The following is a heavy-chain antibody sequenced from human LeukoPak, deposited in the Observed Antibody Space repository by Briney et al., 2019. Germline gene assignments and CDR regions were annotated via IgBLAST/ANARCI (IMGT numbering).Heavy chain of an antibody. V-gene: IGHV4-39*07. J-gene: IGHJ5*02. Sequence: TSETLSLTCTVSGGSISSSGYYWGWIRQPPGKGLEWIGSIYYSGSTYYNPSLKSRVTISVDTSKNQFSLKLSSVTAADTAVYYCARGEGTLVLPFDPWGQGILVTVSS. CDR1: GGSISSSGYY. CDR2: IYYSGST. D-gene: IGHD1-26*01. CDR3: ARGEGTLVLPFDP.